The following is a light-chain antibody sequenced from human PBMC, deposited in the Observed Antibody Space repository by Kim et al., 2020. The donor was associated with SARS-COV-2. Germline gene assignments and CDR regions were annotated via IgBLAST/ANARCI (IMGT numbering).Light chain of an antibody. V-gene: IGLV2-14*01. CDR1: PSDVGAYHY. J-gene: IGLJ2*01. CDR3: CSHSTGSTACV. CDR2: QVS. Sequence: QSALTQPASVSGSPGQSITISCTGTPSDVGAYHYVSWFQQHPGRAPKLIIYQVSDWPSGTSNRFSGSKSGSTASLTISGLQAGDEADYYCCSHSTGSTACVFGAGTQLTVL.